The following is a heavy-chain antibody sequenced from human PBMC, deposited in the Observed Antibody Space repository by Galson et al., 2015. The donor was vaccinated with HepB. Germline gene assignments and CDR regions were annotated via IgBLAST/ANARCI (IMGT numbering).Heavy chain of an antibody. CDR3: TRLGDLSGYSSK. CDR2: IGSKAHNYAT. V-gene: IGHV3-73*01. CDR1: GFTFSGSA. D-gene: IGHD6-13*01. Sequence: SLRLSCAASGFTFSGSAMHWVRQASGKGLEWVGRIGSKAHNYATAYVASVKGRLTISRDDSKSTAYLQMNSLKTEDTAVYYCTRLGDLSGYSSKWGQGTLVTVSS. J-gene: IGHJ4*02.